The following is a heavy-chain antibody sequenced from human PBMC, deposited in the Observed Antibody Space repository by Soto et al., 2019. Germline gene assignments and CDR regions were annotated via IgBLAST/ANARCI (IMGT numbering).Heavy chain of an antibody. J-gene: IGHJ5*01. V-gene: IGHV4-39*01. CDR2: IYYSGST. D-gene: IGHD6-13*01. CDR1: GGSISSSSYY. Sequence: QLQLQESGPGLVKPSETLSLTCTVSGGSISSSSYYWGWIRQPPGKGLEWIGSIYYSGSTYYNPSLKSRVPISADTSQNQSSLTPRSVTAAYTAVYSCARRFIAAAGVVWFDSWGQGTLVTVSS. CDR3: ARRFIAAAGVVWFDS.